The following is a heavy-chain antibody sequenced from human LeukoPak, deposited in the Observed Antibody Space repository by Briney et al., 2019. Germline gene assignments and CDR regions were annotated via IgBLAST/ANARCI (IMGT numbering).Heavy chain of an antibody. CDR2: IIPIFGTA. V-gene: IGHV1-69*13. D-gene: IGHD1-14*01. Sequence: SVKVSCKASGGSFSRYAISWVRQAPGQGLEWMGGIIPIFGTANYAQKFQGRVTITADESTSTAYMELSSLRSEDTAVYYCARDPTTDASQHDSPLYYYYYGMDVWGQGTTVTVSS. J-gene: IGHJ6*02. CDR1: GGSFSRYA. CDR3: ARDPTTDASQHDSPLYYYYYGMDV.